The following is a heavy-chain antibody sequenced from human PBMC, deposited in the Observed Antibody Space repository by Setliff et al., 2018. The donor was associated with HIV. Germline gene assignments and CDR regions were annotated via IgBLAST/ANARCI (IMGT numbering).Heavy chain of an antibody. D-gene: IGHD3-22*01. CDR3: ARETYYYDNPQYYYYYMDV. CDR1: GGSISSGYYY. CDR2: IYYTGRS. V-gene: IGHV4-39*01. J-gene: IGHJ6*03. Sequence: SETLSLTCTVSGGSISSGYYYWSWIRQHPGKGLEWIGSIYYTGRSFHNPSLKSRITISVDTSKNQFSLKLRSVTAADTAVYYCARETYYYDNPQYYYYYMDVWGKGTTVTVSS.